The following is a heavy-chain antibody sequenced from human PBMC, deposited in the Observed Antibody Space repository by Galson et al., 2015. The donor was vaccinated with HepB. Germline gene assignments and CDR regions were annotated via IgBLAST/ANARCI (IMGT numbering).Heavy chain of an antibody. V-gene: IGHV1-69*13. D-gene: IGHD6-6*01. CDR2: IIPIFGTA. J-gene: IGHJ6*03. Sequence: SVKVSCKASGGTFSSYAISWVRQAPGQGLEWMGGIIPIFGTANYAQKFQGRVTITADESTSTAYMELSSLRSEDTAVYYCAVYCSSSLYYYYYMDVWAKGTPVAVSS. CDR1: GGTFSSYA. CDR3: AVYCSSSLYYYYYMDV.